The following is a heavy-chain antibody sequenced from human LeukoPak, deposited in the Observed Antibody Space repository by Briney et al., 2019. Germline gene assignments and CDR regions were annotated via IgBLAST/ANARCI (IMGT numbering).Heavy chain of an antibody. CDR1: GFTFSNYW. J-gene: IGHJ6*03. CDR2: INPDGSTT. CDR3: ARVRNTTVTRYYYYYYMDV. V-gene: IGHV3-74*01. Sequence: GGSLRLSCAASGFTFSNYWMHWVRQDPGKGLVWVSFINPDGSTTNYADSVKGRFTISRDNAKNALYLQMNSLRAEDTAVYYCARVRNTTVTRYYYYYYMDVWGKGATVTIYS. D-gene: IGHD4-17*01.